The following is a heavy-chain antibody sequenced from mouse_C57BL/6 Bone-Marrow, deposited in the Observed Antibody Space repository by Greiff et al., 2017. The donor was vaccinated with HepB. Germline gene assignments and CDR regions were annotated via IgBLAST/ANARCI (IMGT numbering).Heavy chain of an antibody. CDR1: GFTFSDYG. CDR3: ARNDYDGSSPAWFAY. J-gene: IGHJ3*01. V-gene: IGHV5-17*01. Sequence: EVKLVESGGGLVKPGGSLKLSCAASGFTFSDYGMHWVRQAPEKGLEWVAYISSGSSTIYYADTVKGRFPIARDNAKNTLFLQRTSLRSEGTAMSYCARNDYDGSSPAWFAYWGQGTLVTVSA. D-gene: IGHD1-1*01. CDR2: ISSGSSTI.